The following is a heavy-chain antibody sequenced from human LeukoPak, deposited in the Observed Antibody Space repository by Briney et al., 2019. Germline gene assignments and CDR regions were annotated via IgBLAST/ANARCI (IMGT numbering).Heavy chain of an antibody. J-gene: IGHJ6*03. D-gene: IGHD1-7*01. CDR2: IKSKTDGGTT. V-gene: IGHV3-15*01. CDR1: GFTFSNAW. Sequence: PGGSLRLSCAASGFTFSNAWMSWVREAPGKGLEWGGRIKSKTDGGTTDYAAPVKGRFTISRDDSKNTLYLQMNSLKTEDTAVYYCTTDGITGTTYYYYYMDVWGKGTTATVSS. CDR3: TTDGITGTTYYYYYMDV.